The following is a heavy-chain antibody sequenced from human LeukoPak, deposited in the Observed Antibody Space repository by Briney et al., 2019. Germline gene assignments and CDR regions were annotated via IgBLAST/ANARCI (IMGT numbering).Heavy chain of an antibody. V-gene: IGHV4-59*01. CDR2: IYYSGST. J-gene: IGHJ6*02. CDR1: GGSISSYY. Sequence: SETLSLTCTVSGGSISSYYWSWIRQPPGKGLEWIGYIYYSGSTNYNPSLKSRVTISVDTSKNQFSLKLSSVTAADTAVYHCARSRPPDYYYGMDVWGQGTTVTVSS. CDR3: ARSRPPDYYYGMDV.